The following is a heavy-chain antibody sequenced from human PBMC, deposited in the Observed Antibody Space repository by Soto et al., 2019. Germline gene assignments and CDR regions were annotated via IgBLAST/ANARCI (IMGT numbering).Heavy chain of an antibody. D-gene: IGHD6-13*01. CDR1: GFTFDDYA. V-gene: IGHV3-9*01. CDR2: ISWKSGSI. Sequence: EVQLVESGGGLVQPGRSLRLSCAASGFTFDDYAMHWVRQAPGKGLEWVSGISWKSGSIGYADSVKGRFTISRDNAKNSLYLQMNSLRAEDTALYYCAKDTGGSWYGTYGMDVWGQGTTVTVSS. J-gene: IGHJ6*02. CDR3: AKDTGGSWYGTYGMDV.